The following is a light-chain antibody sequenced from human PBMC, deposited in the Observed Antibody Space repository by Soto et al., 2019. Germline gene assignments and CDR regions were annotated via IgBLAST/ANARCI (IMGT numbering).Light chain of an antibody. Sequence: EIVWTQSPGTLSLSPGDRATLSCRASQSVSRSYLGWYQQKPGQAPRLLMYGASIRAAGVPDRFRGSGSGTEFTLTISRLEPEDFTVYYCHHYETFGQGTKVDI. CDR3: HHYET. CDR1: QSVSRSY. J-gene: IGKJ1*01. V-gene: IGKV3-20*01. CDR2: GAS.